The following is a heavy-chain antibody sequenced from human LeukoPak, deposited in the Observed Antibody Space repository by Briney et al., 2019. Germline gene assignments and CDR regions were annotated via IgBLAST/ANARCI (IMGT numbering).Heavy chain of an antibody. V-gene: IGHV3-9*03. CDR1: GFTFDDYA. J-gene: IGHJ4*02. CDR2: ISWNSGSI. Sequence: GGSLRLSCAASGFTFDDYAMYWVRQAPGKGLEWVSSISWNSGSIGYADSVKGRFTISRDNAKNSLYLQMNSLRAEDMAFYYCAKGSYTSSWKPDYYFDYWGQGTLVTVSS. D-gene: IGHD6-13*01. CDR3: AKGSYTSSWKPDYYFDY.